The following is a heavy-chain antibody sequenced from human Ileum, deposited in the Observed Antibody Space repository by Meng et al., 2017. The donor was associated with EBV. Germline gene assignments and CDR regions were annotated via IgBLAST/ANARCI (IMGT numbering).Heavy chain of an antibody. V-gene: IGHV4-4*02. CDR1: GGSISSSNW. CDR2: IYHSGST. Sequence: QVLLQESGPGLVKPSGTLSLTCAVSGGSISSSNWWSWVRQPPGKGLEWIGEIYHSGSTNYNPSLKSRVTMSVDKSKNQFSLNLSSVTAADTAVYYCARVGQWLPIDYWGQGTLVTVSS. CDR3: ARVGQWLPIDY. J-gene: IGHJ4*02. D-gene: IGHD6-19*01.